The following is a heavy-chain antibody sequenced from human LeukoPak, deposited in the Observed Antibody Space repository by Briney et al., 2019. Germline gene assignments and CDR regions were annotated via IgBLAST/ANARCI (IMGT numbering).Heavy chain of an antibody. J-gene: IGHJ3*02. D-gene: IGHD6-19*01. CDR2: IYYSWST. CDR3: ARQGSLGWRIEAFYI. V-gene: IGHV4-39*01. CDR1: GGSISSSNYY. Sequence: PSETLSLTCSVSGGSISSSNYYWGRIRQPPGKGLEWIGSIYYSWSTYYSPSLQSRVTISVDRSKNQFSLKLSSVTAADTAVHYCARQGSLGWRIEAFYIWGQGTLVTVSS.